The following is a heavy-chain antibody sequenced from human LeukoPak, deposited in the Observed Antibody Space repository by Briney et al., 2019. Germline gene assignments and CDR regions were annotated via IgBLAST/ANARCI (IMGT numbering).Heavy chain of an antibody. CDR1: GGSISSSSYY. V-gene: IGHV4-39*07. CDR3: ARGRATGIDY. Sequence: SETLSLTCTVSGGSISSSSYYWSWIRQPPGKGLEWIGSIYYSGSTYYNPSLKSRVTISVDRSKNQFSLKLSSVTAADTAVYYCARGRATGIDYWGQGTLVTVSS. D-gene: IGHD5-24*01. J-gene: IGHJ4*02. CDR2: IYYSGST.